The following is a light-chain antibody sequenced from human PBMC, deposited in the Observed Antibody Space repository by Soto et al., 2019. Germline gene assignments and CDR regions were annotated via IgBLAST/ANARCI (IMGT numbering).Light chain of an antibody. V-gene: IGLV1-47*01. CDR1: SSNIGSNY. CDR2: RNN. Sequence: QSVLTQPPSASGTPGQRVTISCSGSSSNIGSNYVYWYQQLPGTAPKLLNYRNNQRPSGVPDRFSGSKSGTSASLAISGLRSEDEADYYCAAWDDSFVVFGGGTQLTVL. CDR3: AAWDDSFVV. J-gene: IGLJ2*01.